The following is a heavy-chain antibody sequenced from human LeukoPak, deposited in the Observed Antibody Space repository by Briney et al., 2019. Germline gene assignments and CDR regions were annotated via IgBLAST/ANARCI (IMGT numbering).Heavy chain of an antibody. Sequence: SETLSLTCAVYGGSFSGYYWSWIRQPPGKGLEWIGQINHSGSTNYNPSLKSRVTMSVDTSKNQFSLKLSSVTAADTAVYYCALPYYYDSSGDTGDYWGQGTQVTVSS. CDR2: INHSGST. CDR3: ALPYYYDSSGDTGDY. V-gene: IGHV4-34*01. D-gene: IGHD3-22*01. CDR1: GGSFSGYY. J-gene: IGHJ4*02.